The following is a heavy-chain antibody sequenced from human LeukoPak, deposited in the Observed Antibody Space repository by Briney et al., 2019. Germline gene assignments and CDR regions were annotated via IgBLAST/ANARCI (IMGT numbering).Heavy chain of an antibody. CDR1: GYTFTSYG. V-gene: IGHV1-46*01. J-gene: IGHJ4*02. Sequence: GASVKVSCKASGYTFTSYGISWVRQALGQGLEWMGIINPSGGSTSYAQKFQGRVTMTRDTSTSTVYMELSSLRSEDTAVYYCARDEEGSAAILAYYFDYWGQGTLVTVSS. D-gene: IGHD2-2*02. CDR2: INPSGGST. CDR3: ARDEEGSAAILAYYFDY.